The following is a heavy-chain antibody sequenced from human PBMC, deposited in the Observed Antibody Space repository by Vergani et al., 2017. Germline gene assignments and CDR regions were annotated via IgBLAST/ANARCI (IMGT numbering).Heavy chain of an antibody. CDR1: GGTFSSYA. V-gene: IGHV1-69*01. J-gene: IGHJ5*02. CDR3: AREWAAYYYDSSGYRYNWFDP. D-gene: IGHD3-22*01. Sequence: QVQLVQSGAEVKKPGSSVKVSCKASGGTFSSYAISWVRQAPGQGLEWMGGIIPIFGTANYAQEFQGRVTITADESTSTAYMELSSLRSEDTAVYYCAREWAAYYYDSSGYRYNWFDPWGQGTLVTVSS. CDR2: IIPIFGTA.